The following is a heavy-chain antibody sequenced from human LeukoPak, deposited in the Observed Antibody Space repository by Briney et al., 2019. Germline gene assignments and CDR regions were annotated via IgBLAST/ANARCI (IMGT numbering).Heavy chain of an antibody. CDR2: MYDSGST. J-gene: IGHJ4*02. V-gene: IGHV4-61*08. CDR1: GGSISSGGYY. Sequence: SETLSLTCTVSGGSISSGGYYWSWIRQPPGKGLELIGYMYDSGSTNYNPSLKSRVTISVDTSKNQFSLRLNSVTAADTAVYYCARHGGSYTFDLWGQGVLVTVSS. D-gene: IGHD1-26*01. CDR3: ARHGGSYTFDL.